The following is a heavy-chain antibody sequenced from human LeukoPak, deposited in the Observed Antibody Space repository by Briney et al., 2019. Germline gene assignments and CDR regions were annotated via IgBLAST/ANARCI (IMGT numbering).Heavy chain of an antibody. D-gene: IGHD6-6*01. CDR3: ARGSIAARTVYPYYFDY. CDR2: ISSSSSYI. Sequence: GGSLRLSCAASGFTFSSYSMNWVRQAPGKGLEWVSSISSSSSYIYYADSVKGRFTISRDNSKNTLYLQMNSLRAEDTAVYYCARGSIAARTVYPYYFDYWGQGTLVPVSS. CDR1: GFTFSSYS. J-gene: IGHJ4*02. V-gene: IGHV3-21*04.